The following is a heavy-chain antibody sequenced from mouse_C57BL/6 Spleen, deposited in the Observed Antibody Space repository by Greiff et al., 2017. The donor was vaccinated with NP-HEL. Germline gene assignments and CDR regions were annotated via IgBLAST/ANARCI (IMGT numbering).Heavy chain of an antibody. J-gene: IGHJ2*01. CDR3: ARKITRASY. CDR1: GYTFTSYT. Sequence: QVQLKQSGAELVKPGASVKMSCKASGYTFTSYTMHWVKQRPGQGLEWIGYINPSSGYTKYNQKFKDKATLTADNSSSTAYMQLSSLTSEDSAVYYCARKITRASYWGQGTTLTVSS. CDR2: INPSSGYT. D-gene: IGHD6-1*01. V-gene: IGHV1-4*01.